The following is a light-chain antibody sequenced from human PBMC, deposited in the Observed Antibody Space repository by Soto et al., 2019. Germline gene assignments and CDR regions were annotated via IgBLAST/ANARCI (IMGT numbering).Light chain of an antibody. CDR1: QSISSTY. Sequence: EERDTLSCRASQSISSTYIAWYQQNPGQAPRLLIYGASTRATGIPDRFSGSGSGTDFTLTISILELEDFAVYLCQLYGRSSPFTFGQGI. J-gene: IGKJ2*01. CDR2: GAS. CDR3: QLYGRSSPFT. V-gene: IGKV3-20*01.